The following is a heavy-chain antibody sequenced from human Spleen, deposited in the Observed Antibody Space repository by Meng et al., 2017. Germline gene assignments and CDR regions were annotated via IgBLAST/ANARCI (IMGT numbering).Heavy chain of an antibody. CDR3: ARDTLHYGDNGLAY. Sequence: ASVKVSCKASGYTFTGYYMHWVRQAPGQGLEWMGRINPNSGGTNYAQKFQGRVTMTRDTSISTAYMELSRLRSDDTAVYYCARDTLHYGDNGLAYWGQGTLVTVSS. D-gene: IGHD4-23*01. J-gene: IGHJ4*02. V-gene: IGHV1-2*06. CDR2: INPNSGGT. CDR1: GYTFTGYY.